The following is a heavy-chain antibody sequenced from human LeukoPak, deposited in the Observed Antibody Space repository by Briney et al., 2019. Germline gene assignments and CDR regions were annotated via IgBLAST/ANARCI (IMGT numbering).Heavy chain of an antibody. V-gene: IGHV3-21*01. J-gene: IGHJ4*02. CDR3: ARDDEVSVYFDY. CDR2: ISSSSSYI. D-gene: IGHD3-16*02. CDR1: GFTFSSYS. Sequence: GGSLRLSCAASGFTFSSYSMNWVRPAPGKGLEWVSSISSSSSYIYYADSVEGRFTISRDNAKNSLYLQMNSLRAEDTAVYYCARDDEVSVYFDYWGQGTLVTVSS.